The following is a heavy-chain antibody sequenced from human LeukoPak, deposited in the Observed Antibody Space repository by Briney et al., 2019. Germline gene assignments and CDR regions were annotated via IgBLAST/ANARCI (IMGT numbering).Heavy chain of an antibody. CDR2: ISGSGGST. CDR3: ATRPAYCGGDCWGAYNI. CDR1: GFTFSSYA. Sequence: GGSLRLSCAASGFTFSSYAMSWVRQVPGKGLEWVSAISGSGGSTYYADSVKGRFTVSRDNSKNTVFLQMNNLRVEDTAVYYCATRPAYCGGDCWGAYNIWGQGTVVTVSS. D-gene: IGHD2-21*02. J-gene: IGHJ3*02. V-gene: IGHV3-23*01.